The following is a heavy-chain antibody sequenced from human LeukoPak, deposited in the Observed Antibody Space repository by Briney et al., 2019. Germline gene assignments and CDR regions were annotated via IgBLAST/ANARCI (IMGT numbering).Heavy chain of an antibody. J-gene: IGHJ4*02. CDR1: GFMFRSYW. CDR2: INQDGSEK. CDR3: AKGGARGYSYGYADY. V-gene: IGHV3-7*03. Sequence: GGSLRLSCEVSGFMFRSYWMDWVRQAPGRGLEWVANINQDGSEKYFVDSVKGRFTISRDNAKNSLYLQMNSLRAEDTAVYYCAKGGARGYSYGYADYWGQGTLVTVSS. D-gene: IGHD5-18*01.